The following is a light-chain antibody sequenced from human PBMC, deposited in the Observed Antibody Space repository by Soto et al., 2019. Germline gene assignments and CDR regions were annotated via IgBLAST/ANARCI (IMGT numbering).Light chain of an antibody. CDR2: DVT. CDR1: VGGYNY. V-gene: IGLV2-14*03. CDR3: SSYTNRNTVV. Sequence: QSVLTQPASVSGSPGQSITIFCSGTVGGYNYVSRYQQRPGKPPKLMIYDVTNRPSGVSNRFSGSKSGSTASLTISGLQAEDEGDYYCSSYTNRNTVVFGGGTKVTVL. J-gene: IGLJ3*02.